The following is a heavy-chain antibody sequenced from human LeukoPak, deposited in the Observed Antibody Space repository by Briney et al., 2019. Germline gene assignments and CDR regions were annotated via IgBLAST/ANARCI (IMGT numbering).Heavy chain of an antibody. D-gene: IGHD5-12*01. CDR2: ISGSGGST. J-gene: IGHJ3*02. CDR1: GLIFSNYA. Sequence: GGSLRLSCAASGLIFSNYAMSWVRQAPGKGLEWVSTISGSGGSTYYADSVKGRFTISRDNSKNTLYLQMNSLRAEDTAVYYCAKDARGPLDAFDIWGQGTMVTVSS. CDR3: AKDARGPLDAFDI. V-gene: IGHV3-23*01.